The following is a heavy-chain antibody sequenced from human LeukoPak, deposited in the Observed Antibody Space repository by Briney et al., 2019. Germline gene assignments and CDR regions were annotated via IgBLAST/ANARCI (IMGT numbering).Heavy chain of an antibody. J-gene: IGHJ4*02. V-gene: IGHV3-48*03. CDR3: ARAMSIAARLQTIFDY. CDR1: GFTFSSYE. Sequence: GGSLRLSCAASGFTFSSYEMNWVRQAPGKGLEWVSYISSSGSTIYYADSVKGRFTISRDNAKNSLYLQMNSLRDEDTAVYYCARAMSIAARLQTIFDYWGQGTLVTVSS. CDR2: ISSSGSTI. D-gene: IGHD6-6*01.